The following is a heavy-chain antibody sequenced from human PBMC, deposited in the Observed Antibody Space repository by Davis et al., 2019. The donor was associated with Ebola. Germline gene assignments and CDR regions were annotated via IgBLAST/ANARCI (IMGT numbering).Heavy chain of an antibody. D-gene: IGHD3-22*01. CDR3: ARDLRYYYDSSGYHTNWYFDL. CDR1: GGSISSYY. J-gene: IGHJ2*01. CDR2: IYYSGST. V-gene: IGHV4-59*01. Sequence: SETLSLTCTVSGGSISSYYRSWIRQPPGKGLEWIGYIYYSGSTNYNPSLKSRVTISVDTSKNQFSLKLSSVTAADTAVYYCARDLRYYYDSSGYHTNWYFDLWGRGTLVTVSS.